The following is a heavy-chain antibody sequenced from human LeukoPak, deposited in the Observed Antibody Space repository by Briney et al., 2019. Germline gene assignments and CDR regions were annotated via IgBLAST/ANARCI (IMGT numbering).Heavy chain of an antibody. Sequence: ASVKVSCKASGYTFTSYGISWVRQAPGQRLEWMGWISAYNGNTNYAQKLQGRVTMTTDTSTSTAYMELRSLRSDDTAVYYCARPVSYSSSWLDYYYYGMDVWGQGTTVTVSS. V-gene: IGHV1-18*01. CDR3: ARPVSYSSSWLDYYYYGMDV. CDR1: GYTFTSYG. D-gene: IGHD6-13*01. CDR2: ISAYNGNT. J-gene: IGHJ6*02.